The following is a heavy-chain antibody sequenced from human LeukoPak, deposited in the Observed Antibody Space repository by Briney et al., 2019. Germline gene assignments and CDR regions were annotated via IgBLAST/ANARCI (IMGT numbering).Heavy chain of an antibody. J-gene: IGHJ2*01. V-gene: IGHV4-59*11. Sequence: SETLSLTCTVSGVSINSHYWNWIRQPPGKGLEWIGHIYYTGTTNYNPSLKSRVTISVDTSKNQFSLKLTSVTAADTAIYYCAREPYSVGYVWSRDWYFDLWGRGTLVTVSS. D-gene: IGHD1-26*01. CDR2: IYYTGTT. CDR3: AREPYSVGYVWSRDWYFDL. CDR1: GVSINSHY.